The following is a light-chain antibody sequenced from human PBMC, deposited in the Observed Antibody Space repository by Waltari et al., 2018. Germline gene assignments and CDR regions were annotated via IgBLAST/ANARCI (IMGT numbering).Light chain of an antibody. CDR2: DAS. CDR3: QQYDNLPLT. CDR1: QDISHF. V-gene: IGKV1-33*01. J-gene: IGKJ4*01. Sequence: DTQMTQSPSSLSASVGTSVTLTCQASQDISHFLNWYQQKPGTAPKLLITDASTLQTGVPSRFSGNRSGTQFAFTVNGLQSEDVATYFCQQYDNLPLTFGGGSKV.